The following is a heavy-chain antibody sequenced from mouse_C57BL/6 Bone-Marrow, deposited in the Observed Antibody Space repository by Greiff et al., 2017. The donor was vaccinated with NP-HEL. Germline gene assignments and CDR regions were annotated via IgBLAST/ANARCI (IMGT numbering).Heavy chain of an antibody. CDR1: GYSITSGYY. D-gene: IGHD2-4*01. CDR3: ARDLGLRFYAMDY. Sequence: EVKLVESGPGLVKPSQSLSLTCSVTGYSITSGYYWNWIRQFPGNKLEWMGYISYDGSNNYNPSLKNRISITRDTSKNQFFLKLNSVTTEDTATYYCARDLGLRFYAMDYWGQGTSVTVSS. J-gene: IGHJ4*01. V-gene: IGHV3-6*01. CDR2: ISYDGSN.